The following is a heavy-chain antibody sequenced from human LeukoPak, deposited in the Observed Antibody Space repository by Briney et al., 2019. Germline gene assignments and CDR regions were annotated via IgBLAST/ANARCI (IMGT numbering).Heavy chain of an antibody. V-gene: IGHV3-23*01. CDR2: ISVSGGST. J-gene: IGHJ4*02. D-gene: IGHD5-18*01. CDR1: GFTFSSYA. CDR3: AKRNTALASDY. Sequence: PGGSLRLSCAASGFTFSSYAMTWARQAPGRGLEWVSAISVSGGSTYYADSVKGRFTISRDNSKNTLYLQMNSLRAEDTAIYYCAKRNTALASDYWGQGTLVTVSS.